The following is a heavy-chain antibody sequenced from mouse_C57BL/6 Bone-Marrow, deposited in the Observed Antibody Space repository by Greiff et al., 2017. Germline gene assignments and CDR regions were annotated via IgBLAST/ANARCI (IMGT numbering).Heavy chain of an antibody. V-gene: IGHV1-50*01. J-gene: IGHJ3*01. CDR2: IDPSDSYT. D-gene: IGHD2-1*01. CDR1: GYTFTSYW. Sequence: VKLMESGAELVKPGASVKLSCKASGYTFTSYWMQWVKQRPGQGLEWIGEIDPSDSYTNYNQKFKGKATLTVDTSSSTAYMQLSSLTSEDSAVYYCAREDGNSFAYWGQGTLVTVSA. CDR3: AREDGNSFAY.